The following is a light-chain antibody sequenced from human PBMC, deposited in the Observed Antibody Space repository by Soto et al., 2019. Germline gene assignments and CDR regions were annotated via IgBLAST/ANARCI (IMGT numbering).Light chain of an antibody. CDR1: QSLVHNNGNTY. CDR2: QVS. Sequence: DVVMTQSPLSLPVTLGQPASISCRSSQSLVHNNGNTYLAWFQQRPGQSPRRLIYQVSNRDSGVPDRFSGSGSDTDFTLKISGVEAEDVGVYYCMQGTHWPPYTFGQGTKLEIK. V-gene: IGKV2-30*02. CDR3: MQGTHWPPYT. J-gene: IGKJ2*01.